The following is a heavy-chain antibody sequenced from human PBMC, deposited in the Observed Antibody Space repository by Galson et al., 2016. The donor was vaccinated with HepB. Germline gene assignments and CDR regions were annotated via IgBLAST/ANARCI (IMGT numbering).Heavy chain of an antibody. D-gene: IGHD6-19*01. CDR3: AKGRESSGWYTFDY. Sequence: SLRLSCAASGFTFDDYAMHWVRQAPGKGLEWVSFISWDGGSTYYADSVKGRFTVSRDNSKNSLYLQMNSLRAEDTALYYCAKGRESSGWYTFDYWGQGTLVTVSS. CDR1: GFTFDDYA. V-gene: IGHV3-43D*03. J-gene: IGHJ4*02. CDR2: ISWDGGST.